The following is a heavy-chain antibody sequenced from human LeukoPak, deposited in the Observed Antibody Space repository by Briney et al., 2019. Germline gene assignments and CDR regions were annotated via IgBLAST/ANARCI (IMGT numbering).Heavy chain of an antibody. J-gene: IGHJ4*02. Sequence: GGSLRLSCEASGFTFDNFGMHWVRQAPGKGLEWVTVISSDGTNKYYADSVEGRFTITRDIFENTVYLQMNSLRADDTAVYYCARDQSGIRYFDWLLSDDWGQGTLVTVSS. D-gene: IGHD3-9*01. CDR3: ARDQSGIRYFDWLLSDD. CDR2: ISSDGTNK. CDR1: GFTFDNFG. V-gene: IGHV3-30*03.